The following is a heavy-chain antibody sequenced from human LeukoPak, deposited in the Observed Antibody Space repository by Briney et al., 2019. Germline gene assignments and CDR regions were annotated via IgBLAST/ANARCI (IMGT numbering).Heavy chain of an antibody. CDR1: GFTFDEYA. Sequence: GGSLRLSCAASGFTFDEYAMHWVRQAPGKGLEWVSLISGDGGSTYYADSVKGRFTISRDNSKNSLYLQMDSLRTEDTALYYCAKDIWPHIVVVTATPDYWGQGTLVTVSS. V-gene: IGHV3-43*02. D-gene: IGHD2-21*02. J-gene: IGHJ4*02. CDR3: AKDIWPHIVVVTATPDY. CDR2: ISGDGGST.